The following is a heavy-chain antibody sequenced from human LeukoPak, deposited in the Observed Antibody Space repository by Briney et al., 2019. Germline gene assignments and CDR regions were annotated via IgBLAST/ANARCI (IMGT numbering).Heavy chain of an antibody. D-gene: IGHD7-27*01. V-gene: IGHV4-38-2*02. CDR3: GRERGYLGKSDSPVDS. CDR2: IYHSGST. CDR1: GSSISSGYY. Sequence: SETLSLTCTVSGSSISSGYYWGWIRQPPGKGLEWIGSIYHSGSTYYNPSLKSRVTISVDTSNNRFSLKLSSVTAADTAVYYRGRERGYLGKSDSPVDSWGQGSLVTVSS. J-gene: IGHJ4*02.